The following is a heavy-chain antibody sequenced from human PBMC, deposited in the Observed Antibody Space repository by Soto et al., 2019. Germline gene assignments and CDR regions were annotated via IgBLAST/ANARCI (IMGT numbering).Heavy chain of an antibody. CDR3: PRVPDY. Sequence: SETLPLTCAVSGGSISSGGYSWSWIRQPPGKGLEWIGYIYHSGSTYYNPSLKSRVTISVDRSKNQFSLKLRSVTDADTGVYYCPRVPDYWGKGTLVTVSS. J-gene: IGHJ4*02. CDR1: GGSISSGGYS. CDR2: IYHSGST. V-gene: IGHV4-30-2*01.